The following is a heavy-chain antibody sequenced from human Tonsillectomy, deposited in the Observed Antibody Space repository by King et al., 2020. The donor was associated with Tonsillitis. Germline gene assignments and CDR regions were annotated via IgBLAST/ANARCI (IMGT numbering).Heavy chain of an antibody. CDR1: GFTFSNYG. Sequence: VQLVESGGGVVQPGRSLRLSCAASGFTFSNYGMHWVRQAPGKGLEWVAVISYDGSNKYYADSVKGRFNISRDNSKNTLYLQMNSLRAEDTAVYHCARPEVTPPNYYYYGMDVWGQGTTVTVSS. J-gene: IGHJ6*02. CDR2: ISYDGSNK. CDR3: ARPEVTPPNYYYYGMDV. D-gene: IGHD4-23*01. V-gene: IGHV3-33*05.